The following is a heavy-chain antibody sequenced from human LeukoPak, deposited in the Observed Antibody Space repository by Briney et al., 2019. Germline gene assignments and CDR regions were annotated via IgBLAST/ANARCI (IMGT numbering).Heavy chain of an antibody. CDR3: ARQGLIDY. CDR2: IYYTGST. J-gene: IGHJ4*02. Sequence: PSETLSLTCTVSGGSISNYYWSWIRQPPGKRLEWFGYIYYTGSTYYNPSLKSRVTISVDTSKSQFSLKLSSVSAADPAVYYCARQGLIDYWGQGTLVTVSS. CDR1: GGSISNYY. V-gene: IGHV4-59*08.